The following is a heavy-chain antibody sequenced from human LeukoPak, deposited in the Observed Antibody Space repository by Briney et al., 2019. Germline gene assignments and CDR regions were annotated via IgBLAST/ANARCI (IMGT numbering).Heavy chain of an antibody. CDR3: ATTCYDFWAPFDY. J-gene: IGHJ4*02. V-gene: IGHV1-46*01. Sequence: ASVKVSCKASGYTFTNYYMHWVRQAPGQGLEWMGIINPSGGSTSYAQKFQGRVTMTRDTSTSTVYMELSSLRSEDTAVYYCATTCYDFWAPFDYWGQGTLVTVSS. CDR1: GYTFTNYY. D-gene: IGHD3/OR15-3a*01. CDR2: INPSGGST.